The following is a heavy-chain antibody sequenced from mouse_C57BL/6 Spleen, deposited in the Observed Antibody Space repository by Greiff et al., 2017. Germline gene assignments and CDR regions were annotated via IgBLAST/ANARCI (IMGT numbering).Heavy chain of an antibody. V-gene: IGHV1-55*01. CDR2: IYPGSGST. Sequence: QVQLQQPGAELVKPGASVKMSCKASGYTFTSYWITWVKQRPGQGLEWIGDIYPGSGSTNYNEKFKSKATLTVDTSSSTAYMQLSSLTSEDSAVYYCASSYYYGSSYGAYWGQGTLVTVSA. D-gene: IGHD1-1*01. CDR3: ASSYYYGSSYGAY. CDR1: GYTFTSYW. J-gene: IGHJ3*01.